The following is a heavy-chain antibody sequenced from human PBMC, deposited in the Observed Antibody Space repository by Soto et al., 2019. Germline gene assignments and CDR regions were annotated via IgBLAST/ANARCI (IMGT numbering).Heavy chain of an antibody. Sequence: EVQLLESGGALVQPGGTLRVSCAASGFTFSSYAMNWVRQAPGKGLEWVSAISGSGTSTSYADSVEGRFVISRDNSKSTLYLQMTSLSAEDTAVYHGAKEVSYGDPFVYWGQGTLVTFSS. CDR2: ISGSGTST. V-gene: IGHV3-23*01. D-gene: IGHD4-17*01. CDR3: AKEVSYGDPFVY. J-gene: IGHJ4*02. CDR1: GFTFSSYA.